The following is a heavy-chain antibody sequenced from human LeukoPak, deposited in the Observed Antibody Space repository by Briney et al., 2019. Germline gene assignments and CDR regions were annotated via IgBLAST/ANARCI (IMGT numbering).Heavy chain of an antibody. CDR2: FDPEDGET. Sequence: ASVKVSCKVSGYTLTELSMHWVRQAPGKGLEWMGGFDPEDGETIYAQKFQGRVTMTEDTSTDTAYMELSSLRSEDTAVYYCAKDLPPPAEPPSHFDYWGQGTLVTVSS. D-gene: IGHD6-19*01. CDR3: AKDLPPPAEPPSHFDY. CDR1: GYTLTELS. V-gene: IGHV1-24*01. J-gene: IGHJ4*02.